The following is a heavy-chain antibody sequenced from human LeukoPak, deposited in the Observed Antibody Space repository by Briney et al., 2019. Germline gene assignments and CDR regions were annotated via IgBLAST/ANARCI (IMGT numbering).Heavy chain of an antibody. CDR1: GGSISSSNW. Sequence: SETLSLTCAVSGGSISSSNWWSWVRQPPGKGLEWIGEIYHSGRTNYNPSLKSRVTISVDKSKNQFSLKLSSVTAADTAVYYCASFRYDILTGVDYWGQGTLVTVSS. CDR2: IYHSGRT. D-gene: IGHD3-9*01. V-gene: IGHV4-4*02. CDR3: ASFRYDILTGVDY. J-gene: IGHJ4*02.